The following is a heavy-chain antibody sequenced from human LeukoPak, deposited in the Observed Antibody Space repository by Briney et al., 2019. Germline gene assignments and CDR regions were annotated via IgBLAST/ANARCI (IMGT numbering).Heavy chain of an antibody. CDR3: AREASGSGTFYFDS. CDR1: GGTVSSYF. V-gene: IGHV4-59*02. CDR2: IYHTGNT. Sequence: PSETLSLTCTVSGGTVSSYFWGWIRQPPGKGLEWIGYIYHTGNTNYNPSLKSRATISVDTSKNQFSLKVTSVTAADTAVYYCAREASGSGTFYFDSWGQGTLVTVSS. J-gene: IGHJ4*02.